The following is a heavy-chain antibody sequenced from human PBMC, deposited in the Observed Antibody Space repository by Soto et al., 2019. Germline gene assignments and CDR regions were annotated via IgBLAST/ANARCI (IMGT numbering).Heavy chain of an antibody. V-gene: IGHV1-46*01. CDR1: GYTFTSYY. D-gene: IGHD4-4*01. J-gene: IGHJ6*02. CDR3: ARDRPRDYSNYDYYYYGMDV. CDR2: INPSGGST. Sequence: ASVKVSCKASGYTFTSYYMHWVRQAPGQGLEWMGIINPSGGSTSYAQKFQGRVTMTRDTSTSTVYMELRSLRSDDTAVYYCARDRPRDYSNYDYYYYGMDVWGQGTTVTVSS.